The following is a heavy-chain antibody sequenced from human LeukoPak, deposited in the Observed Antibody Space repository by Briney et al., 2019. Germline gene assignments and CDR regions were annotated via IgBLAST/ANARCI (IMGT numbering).Heavy chain of an antibody. J-gene: IGHJ4*02. V-gene: IGHV1-8*01. CDR2: MNPNSGKT. D-gene: IGHD2-15*01. CDR3: ARAGGYCGRISCPYYFDY. CDR1: VYTVTSYD. Sequence: ASVRVSCKASVYTVTSYDINWVRQATGQGLEWMGWMNPNSGKTGYAQKFQGRVTMTRNTSISTAYMELSSLRSEDTAVYYCARAGGYCGRISCPYYFDYWGQGSLVAVSS.